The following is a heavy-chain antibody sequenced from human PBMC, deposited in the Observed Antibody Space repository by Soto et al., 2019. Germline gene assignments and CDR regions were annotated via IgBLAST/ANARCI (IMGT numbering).Heavy chain of an antibody. CDR1: GYTFATYW. CDR2: IYPGDSDT. CDR3: ARQGQHNWFDP. Sequence: PGESLKISCKGSGYTFATYWIGWVRQMPGKGLECMGIIYPGDSDTRYSPSFQGQVTISADKSISTAYLQWSSLRASDTAIYYCARQGQHNWFDPWGQGTLVTVSS. D-gene: IGHD5-18*01. J-gene: IGHJ5*02. V-gene: IGHV5-51*01.